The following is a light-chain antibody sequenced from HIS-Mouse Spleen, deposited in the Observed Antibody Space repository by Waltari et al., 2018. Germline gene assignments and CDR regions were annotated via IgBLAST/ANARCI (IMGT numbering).Light chain of an antibody. J-gene: IGLJ2*01. V-gene: IGLV2-11*01. CDR1: SSDVGGYNY. Sequence: QSALTQPRSVSGSPGQSVTISCTGTSSDVGGYNYVSWYQQHPGKAPKRMIYDVSKRPSGVPDRFAGSKSGNTASLTISGLQAEDEADYYCCSYAGSHVVCGGGTKLTVL. CDR3: CSYAGSHVV. CDR2: DVS.